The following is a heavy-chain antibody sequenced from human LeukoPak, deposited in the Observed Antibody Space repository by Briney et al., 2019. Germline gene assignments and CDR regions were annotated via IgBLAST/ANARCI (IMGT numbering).Heavy chain of an antibody. V-gene: IGHV3-30*18. CDR1: GFTFSTYA. D-gene: IGHD3-22*01. CDR3: AKNDYSDSSGYYTY. CDR2: ISRDGSNK. J-gene: IGHJ4*02. Sequence: GGSLRLSCAASGFTFSTYAMHWVRQAPGKGLEWVAVISRDGSNKYYADSVKGRFTISRDNNKTTLYLQMNSLRAEDTAVYYCAKNDYSDSSGYYTYWGQGPLVTVSS.